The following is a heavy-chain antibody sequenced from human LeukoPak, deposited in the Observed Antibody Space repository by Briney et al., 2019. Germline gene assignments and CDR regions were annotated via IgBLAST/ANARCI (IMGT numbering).Heavy chain of an antibody. J-gene: IGHJ4*02. D-gene: IGHD4/OR15-4a*01. CDR3: VRRGAGQTFDY. CDR1: GGSISSSGYY. Sequence: SEALSLTCTVSGGSISSSGYYWGWIRQPPGKGLEWIGSIYDSGSTYYNSSLKSRVTMSVDTSKNQFSLKLNSVTPEDTAVYYCVRRGAGQTFDYWGQGTLVTVSS. CDR2: IYDSGST. V-gene: IGHV4-39*01.